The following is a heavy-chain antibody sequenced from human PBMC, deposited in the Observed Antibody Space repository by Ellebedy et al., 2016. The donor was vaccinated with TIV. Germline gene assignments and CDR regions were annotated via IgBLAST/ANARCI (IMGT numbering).Heavy chain of an antibody. V-gene: IGHV3-30*03. CDR3: AIEIRTGSGAGFDV. CDR1: GFTFSTYG. D-gene: IGHD1-26*01. Sequence: GESLKISCEASGFTFSTYGMHWVRQAPGKGLEWVAFISHEGSTRYNTDSVKGRFTISRDNSKNTLYLQMDSLRAEDTAVYYCAIEIRTGSGAGFDVWGQGTMVTVSS. CDR2: ISHEGSTR. J-gene: IGHJ3*01.